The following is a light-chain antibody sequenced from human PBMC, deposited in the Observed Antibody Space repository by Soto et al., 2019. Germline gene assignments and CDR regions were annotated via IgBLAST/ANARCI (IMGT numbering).Light chain of an antibody. CDR3: EQYNSYSFT. V-gene: IGKV1-5*03. J-gene: IGKJ2*01. CDR2: KAS. CDR1: QTFNNW. Sequence: DIQMTQSPSTLSAFVGDRVTITCRASQTFNNWLAWYQQKPGKAPKLLIYKASSLESGVPSRFSGSGSRTEFTLTISSLQPDAFATYYCEQYNSYSFTFGQGTKMESK.